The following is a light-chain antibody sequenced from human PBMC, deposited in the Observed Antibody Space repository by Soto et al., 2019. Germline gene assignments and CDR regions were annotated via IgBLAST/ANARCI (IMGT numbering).Light chain of an antibody. Sequence: DIVMTQSPDSLAVSLGERATIRCESSQSILSTFNNKNQIAWYQQKPGQPPKLLIYWASTREFGVPDRFSGSGSGTDFTLTVSSVQAEDVATYFCQHYYTTPVTFGQGTRLEI. V-gene: IGKV4-1*01. J-gene: IGKJ5*01. CDR2: WAS. CDR1: QSILSTFNNKNQ. CDR3: QHYYTTPVT.